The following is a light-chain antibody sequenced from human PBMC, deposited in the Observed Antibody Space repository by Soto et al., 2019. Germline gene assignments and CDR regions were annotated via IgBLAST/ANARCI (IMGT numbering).Light chain of an antibody. V-gene: IGLV1-40*01. CDR1: SSHIGATYD. Sequence: QSVLTQPPSVSGAPGQRVTIPCAGSSSHIGATYDIHWYQQVPGTAPRLLIYGNSNRPSGVPDRFAGSKSGTSAPLAIIGLRVEDEGIYHCQAFDNSLSASGVFGGGTKVTVL. CDR2: GNS. J-gene: IGLJ3*02. CDR3: QAFDNSLSASGV.